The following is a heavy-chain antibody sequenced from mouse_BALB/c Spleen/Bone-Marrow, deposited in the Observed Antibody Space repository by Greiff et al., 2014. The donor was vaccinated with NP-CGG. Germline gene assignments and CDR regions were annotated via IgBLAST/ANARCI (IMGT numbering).Heavy chain of an antibody. CDR1: GFSLTSYG. CDR3: ARGSYYEGAMDY. Sequence: VQVVESGPGLVAPSQSLSITCTVSGFSLTSYGVHWVRQPPGKVLEWLGVIWAGGSTNYNSALMFRLSISKDNSKSQVFLKMNSLQTDDTAMYYCARGSYYEGAMDYWGQGTSVTVSS. D-gene: IGHD1-1*01. CDR2: IWAGGST. V-gene: IGHV2-9*02. J-gene: IGHJ4*01.